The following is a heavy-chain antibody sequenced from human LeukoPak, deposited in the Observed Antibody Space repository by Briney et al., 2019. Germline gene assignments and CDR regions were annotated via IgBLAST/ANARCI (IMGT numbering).Heavy chain of an antibody. Sequence: NPSETLSLTCAVYGGSFSGYYWSWIRQPPGKGLEWIGEINHSGSTNYNPSLKSRVTISVDTSKNQFSLKLSSVTAADTAVYYCATGDSGSYALDYWGQGTLVTVSS. J-gene: IGHJ4*02. D-gene: IGHD1-26*01. CDR1: GGSFSGYY. CDR2: INHSGST. CDR3: ATGDSGSYALDY. V-gene: IGHV4-34*01.